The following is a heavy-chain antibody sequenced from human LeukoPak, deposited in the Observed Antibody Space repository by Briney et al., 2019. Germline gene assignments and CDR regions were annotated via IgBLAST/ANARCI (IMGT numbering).Heavy chain of an antibody. J-gene: IGHJ4*02. CDR1: GGSISSSSYY. CDR3: ARRPRHIVEVVAATDYFDY. CDR2: IYYSGST. D-gene: IGHD2-15*01. Sequence: KSSETLSLTCTVSGGSISSSSYYWGWIRQPPGKGLEWIGSIYYSGSTYYNPSLKSRVTISVDTSKNQFSLKLSSVTAADTAVCYCARRPRHIVEVVAATDYFDYWGQGTLVTVSS. V-gene: IGHV4-39*01.